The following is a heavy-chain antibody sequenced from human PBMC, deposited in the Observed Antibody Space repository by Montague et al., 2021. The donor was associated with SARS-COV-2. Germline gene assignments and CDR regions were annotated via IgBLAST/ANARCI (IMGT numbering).Heavy chain of an antibody. CDR3: ASGRMVPYSSSWTTLYYYYGMDV. V-gene: IGHV6-1*01. CDR1: GDSVSINSAA. D-gene: IGHD6-13*01. CDR2: TYYRSKWYN. J-gene: IGHJ6*02. Sequence: CAISGDSVSINSAAWNWIRQSPSRGLEWLGWTYYRSKWYNDYAXXXKXXXTIXPDTSKNQFSLQLNTVTPEDTAVYYCASGRMVPYSSSWTTLYYYYGMDVWGQGTTVTVSS.